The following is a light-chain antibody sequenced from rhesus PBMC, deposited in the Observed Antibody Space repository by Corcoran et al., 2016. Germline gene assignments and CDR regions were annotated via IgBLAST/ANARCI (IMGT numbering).Light chain of an antibody. V-gene: IGLV2S9*01. J-gene: IGLJ1*01. CDR2: DVI. Sequence: QSTLTQPPSVSKALGQSVTISCTGSSSDIGGYTDVSWYQQHPATAPRLLIYDVIKRPSGVPDRFSGSKSGNTASLTISGLQAEDEADYYGCSYRTGSPYIFGLGTRLTVL. CDR1: SSDIGGYTD. CDR3: CSYRTGSPYI.